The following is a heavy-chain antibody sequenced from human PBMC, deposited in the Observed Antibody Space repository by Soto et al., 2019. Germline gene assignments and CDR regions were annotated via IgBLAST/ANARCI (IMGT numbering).Heavy chain of an antibody. D-gene: IGHD3-10*01. J-gene: IGHJ4*02. CDR2: IYYSGST. Sequence: SETLSLTCTVSGGSISSGDYYWSWIRQPPGKGLEWIGYIYYSGSTYYNPSLKSRVTISVDTSKNQFSLKLSSVTAADTAVYYCARVRALLWFGGLNYFDYWGQGTLVTVSS. CDR3: ARVRALLWFGGLNYFDY. CDR1: GGSISSGDYY. V-gene: IGHV4-30-4*01.